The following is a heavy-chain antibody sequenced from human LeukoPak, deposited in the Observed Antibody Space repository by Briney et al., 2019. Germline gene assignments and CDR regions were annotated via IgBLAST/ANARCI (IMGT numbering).Heavy chain of an antibody. CDR1: GFTFSSYG. CDR3: AKDGLIISTVRYFDWNQGIDY. V-gene: IGHV3-30*18. CDR2: ISYDGSNK. Sequence: QPGRSLRLSCAATGFTFSSYGMHWVRQAPAKGLEWVAVISYDGSNKYYADSVKGRFTISRDNSKNTLYLQMNSLRAEDTAVYYCAKDGLIISTVRYFDWNQGIDYWGQGTLVTVSS. D-gene: IGHD3-9*01. J-gene: IGHJ4*02.